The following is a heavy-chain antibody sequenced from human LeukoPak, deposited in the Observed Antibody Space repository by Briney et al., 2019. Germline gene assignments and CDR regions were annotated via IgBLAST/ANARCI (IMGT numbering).Heavy chain of an antibody. CDR1: GYTFATHW. J-gene: IGHJ4*02. Sequence: GESLKISCEGSGYTFATHWIAWVRQMPGRGLEYMGIVYPGDSDTRYSPSSQGQVTISADKSSNTDYLQWSRLKASDTALYFCARHGLPLDGILTGFPLPIGHWGQGTLVTVSS. CDR2: VYPGDSDT. CDR3: ARHGLPLDGILTGFPLPIGH. V-gene: IGHV5-51*01. D-gene: IGHD3-9*01.